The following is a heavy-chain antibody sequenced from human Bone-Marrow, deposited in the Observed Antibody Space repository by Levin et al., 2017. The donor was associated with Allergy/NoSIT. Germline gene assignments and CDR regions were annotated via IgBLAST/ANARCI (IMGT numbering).Heavy chain of an antibody. CDR1: GYTFSNYD. D-gene: IGHD6-19*01. CDR3: ARASRSSGWYLGAFDI. V-gene: IGHV1-8*01. Sequence: ASVKVSCKASGYTFSNYDINWVRQATGQGLEWMGWMNPNSGNTGYAQKFQGRVSMTTSTSTRTAYMELSGLRSEDTAVYYCARASRSSGWYLGAFDIWGRGTLVSVSS. J-gene: IGHJ3*02. CDR2: MNPNSGNT.